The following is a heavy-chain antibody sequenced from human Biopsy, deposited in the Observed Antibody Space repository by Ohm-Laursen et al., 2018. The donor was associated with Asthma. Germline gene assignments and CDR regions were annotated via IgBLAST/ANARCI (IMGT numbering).Heavy chain of an antibody. CDR2: ISYDGNHK. V-gene: IGHV3-30*18. D-gene: IGHD5-12*01. J-gene: IGHJ4*01. Sequence: SLRLSCAASGFMFRSFGMHWARQAPGKGLEWVAVISYDGNHKFYEDSVKGRFAISRDNSKNTLYLQMNSLRTEDTAVYYCAKRRGYSGHDNDYWGRGTLVTVSS. CDR1: GFMFRSFG. CDR3: AKRRGYSGHDNDY.